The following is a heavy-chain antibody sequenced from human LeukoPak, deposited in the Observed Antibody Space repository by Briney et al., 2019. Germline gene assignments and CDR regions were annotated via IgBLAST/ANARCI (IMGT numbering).Heavy chain of an antibody. CDR3: ARELGTAVAGRGDY. CDR1: GYTFTSYG. J-gene: IGHJ4*02. D-gene: IGHD6-19*01. V-gene: IGHV1-18*01. CDR2: ISAYNGNT. Sequence: ASVKVSCKASGYTFTSYGISWVRQAPGQGLEWMGWISAYNGNTNYAQRLQGRVTMTTDTSTSTAYMELRSPRSDNTAVYYCARELGTAVAGRGDYWGQGTLVTVSS.